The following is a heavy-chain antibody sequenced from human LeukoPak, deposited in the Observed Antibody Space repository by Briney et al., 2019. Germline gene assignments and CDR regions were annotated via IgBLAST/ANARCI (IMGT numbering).Heavy chain of an antibody. V-gene: IGHV4-39*01. CDR2: IYYSGST. J-gene: IGHJ4*02. CDR1: GGSISSSSYY. CDR3: ARRAGAYSHPYDY. D-gene: IGHD4/OR15-4a*01. Sequence: SETLSLTCTVSGGSISSSSYYWGWIRQPPGKGLEWIGSIYYSGSTYYNPSLKSRVTISVDTSKNQFSLKLSSVTAADTAVYYCARRAGAYSHPYDYWGQGTLVTVSS.